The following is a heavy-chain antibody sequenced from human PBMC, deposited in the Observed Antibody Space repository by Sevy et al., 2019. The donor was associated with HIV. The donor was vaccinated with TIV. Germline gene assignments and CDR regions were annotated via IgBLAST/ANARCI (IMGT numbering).Heavy chain of an antibody. D-gene: IGHD5-18*01. CDR1: GFTFSSYW. CDR3: ARVDDTAMVFDY. J-gene: IGHJ4*02. CDR2: INQDGSEK. Sequence: GGSLRLSCAASGFTFSSYWMSWVRQAPGKGLEWVANINQDGSEKYYVDSVKGRFTIARDNAKNSLYLQMNSLRAEDTAVYYWARVDDTAMVFDYWGQGTLVTVSS. V-gene: IGHV3-7*03.